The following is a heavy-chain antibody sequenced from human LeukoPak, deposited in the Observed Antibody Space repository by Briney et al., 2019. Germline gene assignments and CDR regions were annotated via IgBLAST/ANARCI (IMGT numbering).Heavy chain of an antibody. J-gene: IGHJ4*02. V-gene: IGHV3-23*01. CDR2: ISGSGGST. D-gene: IGHD1-26*01. CDR1: GFTFSSYA. Sequence: QPGGSLRLSCAASGFTFSSYAMSWVRQAPGKGLEWVSAISGSGGSTYYADSVKGRFTISRDNSKNTLYLQMNSLRAEDTAVYYCAKDLGVVVGATMVPQFDYWGQGTLVTVSS. CDR3: AKDLGVVVGATMVPQFDY.